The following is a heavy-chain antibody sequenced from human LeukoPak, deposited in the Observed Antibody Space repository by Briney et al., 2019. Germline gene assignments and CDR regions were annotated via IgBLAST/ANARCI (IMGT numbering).Heavy chain of an antibody. D-gene: IGHD1-26*01. CDR3: ASGGADDAFDI. Sequence: GRTLRLSCAASGFTFSSYGMHWVRQAPGKGLEWVAVIWYDGSNKYYADSVKGRFTISRDNSKNTLYLQMNSLRAEDTAVYYCASGGADDAFDIWGQGTMVTVSS. J-gene: IGHJ3*02. V-gene: IGHV3-33*01. CDR1: GFTFSSYG. CDR2: IWYDGSNK.